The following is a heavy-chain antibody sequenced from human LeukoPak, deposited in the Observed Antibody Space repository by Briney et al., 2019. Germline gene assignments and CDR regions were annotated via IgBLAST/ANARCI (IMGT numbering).Heavy chain of an antibody. V-gene: IGHV3-7*01. Sequence: GGSLRLSCAASGFTFSSYWMSWVGQAPGKGLEGVANIKQDGREKYYVDSVKGRFTISRDNAKNSLYLQMNSLRAEDTAVYYCARASGIVVVPAAKGAFDIWGQGTMVTVSS. J-gene: IGHJ3*02. CDR3: ARASGIVVVPAAKGAFDI. CDR2: IKQDGREK. CDR1: GFTFSSYW. D-gene: IGHD2-2*01.